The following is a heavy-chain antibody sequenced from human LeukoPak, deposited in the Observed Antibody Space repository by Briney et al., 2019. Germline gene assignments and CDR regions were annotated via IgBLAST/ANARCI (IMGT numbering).Heavy chain of an antibody. CDR2: IYHSGST. V-gene: IGHV4-4*02. J-gene: IGHJ4*02. D-gene: IGHD1-26*01. Sequence: PSETLSLTCAVSGVSISSSNWWSWVRQPPGKGLEWIGEIYHSGSTNYNPSLKSRVTISVDKSKNQFSLKLSSVTAADTAVYYCARVSSGATTVDYWGQGTLVTVSS. CDR1: GVSISSSNW. CDR3: ARVSSGATTVDY.